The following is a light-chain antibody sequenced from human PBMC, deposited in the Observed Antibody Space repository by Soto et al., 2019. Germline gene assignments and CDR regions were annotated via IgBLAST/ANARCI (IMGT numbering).Light chain of an antibody. CDR3: CSYAGNNTVD. CDR1: SSNVGTYNL. Sequence: QSALTQPASVSGSPGQSITISCTGTSSNVGTYNLVSWYQHHPGKAPKLMIYEVYRRPSGFSTRFSGSKSGNTASLTISGLQAEDEADYYCCSYAGNNTVDFGGGTKLTVL. V-gene: IGLV2-23*02. J-gene: IGLJ2*01. CDR2: EVY.